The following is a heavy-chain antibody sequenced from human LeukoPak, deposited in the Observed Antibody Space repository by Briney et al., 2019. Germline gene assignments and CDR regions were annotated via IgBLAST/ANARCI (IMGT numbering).Heavy chain of an antibody. CDR1: VYSICSVYY. D-gene: IGHD2-2*01. Sequence: PETLSLTCTVPVYSICSVYYWGWIRQPPGKGLEWMRSIYHSVSTYYNQSLKSRGTLSVDTSKNQFSLKLSSVTAADTAVYYCARMGPAAIKHNWFDPWGQGTLVTVSS. V-gene: IGHV4-38-2*02. CDR3: ARMGPAAIKHNWFDP. J-gene: IGHJ5*02. CDR2: IYHSVST.